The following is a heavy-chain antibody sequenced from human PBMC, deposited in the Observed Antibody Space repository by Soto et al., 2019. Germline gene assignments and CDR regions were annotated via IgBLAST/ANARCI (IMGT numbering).Heavy chain of an antibody. J-gene: IGHJ4*02. D-gene: IGHD4-17*01. V-gene: IGHV3-30-3*01. CDR2: ISYDGSNK. CDR1: GFTFSSYA. Sequence: GGSMNLSCAASGFTFSSYAMHWVRQARGKGLEWVAVISYDGSNKYYADSVKGRFTISRDNSKNTLYLQMNSLRAEDTAVYYCARDGGPMTTVTTFDYWGQGTLVTVSS. CDR3: ARDGGPMTTVTTFDY.